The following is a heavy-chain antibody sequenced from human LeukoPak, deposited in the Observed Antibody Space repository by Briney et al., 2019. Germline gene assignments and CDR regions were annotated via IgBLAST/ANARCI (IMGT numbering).Heavy chain of an antibody. V-gene: IGHV3-53*01. J-gene: IGHJ4*02. Sequence: GGSLRLSCTASGFTFSNAWMSWVRQAPGKGLEWVSIIHIGVTTYYADSVKGRFTISRDSFTNTLYLQMIGLRDDDTAVYYCARERGSDWGQGTLVTVSS. CDR1: GFTFSNAW. CDR2: IHIGVTT. CDR3: ARERGSD. D-gene: IGHD2-15*01.